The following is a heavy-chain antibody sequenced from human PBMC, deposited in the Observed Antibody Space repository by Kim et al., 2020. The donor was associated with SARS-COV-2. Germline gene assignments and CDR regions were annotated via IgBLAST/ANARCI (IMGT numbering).Heavy chain of an antibody. J-gene: IGHJ3*02. V-gene: IGHV3-30*02. CDR3: ANDYVWGSDVAFDI. D-gene: IGHD3-16*01. Sequence: AAFVKGRFTSSRDNSTNTLYLQMNSLRAEDTAVYLCANDYVWGSDVAFDIWGQGTMVTVPS.